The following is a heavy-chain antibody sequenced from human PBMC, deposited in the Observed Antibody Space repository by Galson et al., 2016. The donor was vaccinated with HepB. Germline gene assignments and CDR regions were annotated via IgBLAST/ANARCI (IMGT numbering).Heavy chain of an antibody. D-gene: IGHD3-16*01. CDR1: GGSINSAVW. J-gene: IGHJ5*02. Sequence: SETLSLTCAVSGGSINSAVWWSWVRQAPGKGLEWIGEIYNTGSTNYNPSLKTRFIMSLDKSKNQFSLKANSVTAADTAVYFCAGGKLATVWGSWGQGILVVVSS. CDR2: IYNTGST. CDR3: AGGKLATVWGS. V-gene: IGHV4-4*02.